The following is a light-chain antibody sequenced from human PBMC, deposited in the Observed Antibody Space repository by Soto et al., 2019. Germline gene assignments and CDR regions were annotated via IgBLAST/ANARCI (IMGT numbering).Light chain of an antibody. V-gene: IGKV3D-15*03. CDR3: EQYYSWSPFT. Sequence: EIVMTQSPVTLSVSPGERATLSCRASQSINRKVAWYQQKPGQAPRLLISDASIRATGIPARFSGSGSGTEFTLTISTLQSEDFAVYYCEQYYSWSPFTFGGGTKVEIK. J-gene: IGKJ4*02. CDR2: DAS. CDR1: QSINRK.